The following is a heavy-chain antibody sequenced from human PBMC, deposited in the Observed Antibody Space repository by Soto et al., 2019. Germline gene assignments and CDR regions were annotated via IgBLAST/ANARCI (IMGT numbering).Heavy chain of an antibody. V-gene: IGHV4-59*01. CDR2: IYYSGST. CDR3: ARGRRLPIQDGGGSYGMDV. Sequence: LRETLSLTCTVSGGSISSYYWSWIRQPPGKGLEWIGYIYYSGSTNYNPSLKSRVTISVDTSKNQFSLKLSSVTAADTAVYYCARGRRLPIQDGGGSYGMDVWGQGTTVTVSS. CDR1: GGSISSYY. D-gene: IGHD2-21*01. J-gene: IGHJ6*02.